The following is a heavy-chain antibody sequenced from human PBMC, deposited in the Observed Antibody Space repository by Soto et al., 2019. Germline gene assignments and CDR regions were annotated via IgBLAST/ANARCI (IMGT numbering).Heavy chain of an antibody. CDR2: IYHSGST. V-gene: IGHV4-34*01. D-gene: IGHD3-10*01. CDR1: GGSFSGYY. J-gene: IGHJ6*02. CDR3: ARDQVTMVRGVIYYYYGMDV. Sequence: SETLSLTCAVYGGSFSGYYWSWVRQPPGKGLEWIGEIYHSGSTNYNPSLKSRVTISVDKSKNQFSLKLSSVTAADTAVYYCARDQVTMVRGVIYYYYGMDVWGQGTTVTVSS.